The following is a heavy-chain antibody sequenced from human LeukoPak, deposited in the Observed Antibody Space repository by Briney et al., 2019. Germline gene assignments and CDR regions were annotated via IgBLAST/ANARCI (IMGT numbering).Heavy chain of an antibody. CDR2: INPSGGST. D-gene: IGHD6-13*01. V-gene: IGHV1-46*01. CDR3: ARDGLGVSVFGYSSSWFLDY. CDR1: GYTFTSYY. J-gene: IGHJ4*02. Sequence: GASVKVSCKASGYTFTSYYMRWVRQAPGQGLEWMGIINPSGGSTSYAQKLQGRVTMTTDTSTSTAYMELRSLRSDDTAVYYCARDGLGVSVFGYSSSWFLDYWGQGTLVTVSS.